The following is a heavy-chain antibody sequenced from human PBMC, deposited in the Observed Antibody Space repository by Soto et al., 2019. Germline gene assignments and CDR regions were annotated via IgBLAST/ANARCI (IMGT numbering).Heavy chain of an antibody. Sequence: EVRLVESGGGLVQPGGSLRLSCAASGFTFSSYWMHWVRQAPGKGLVWLSRIKGDESGTNYADSVKGRFTISRDNAKNTLYLQMNSLRAEDTAVYYCARGGLGTYLLDFWGQGTLVTVSS. CDR2: IKGDESGT. J-gene: IGHJ4*02. V-gene: IGHV3-74*01. CDR1: GFTFSSYW. CDR3: ARGGLGTYLLDF. D-gene: IGHD3-10*01.